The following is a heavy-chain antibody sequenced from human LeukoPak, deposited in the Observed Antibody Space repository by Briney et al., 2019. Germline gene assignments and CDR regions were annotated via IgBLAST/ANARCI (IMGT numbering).Heavy chain of an antibody. CDR2: ISGSGGTT. D-gene: IGHD3-3*01. V-gene: IGHV3-23*01. CDR1: GFPFSSYA. CDR3: AKDLHGEVPDYSDC. Sequence: GGSLRLSCVASGFPFSSYAMGWVRQAPGKGLEWVSGISGSGGTTYYTDSVKGRFTISRDNSKNTLYLQVNSLRAEDTAVYYCAKDLHGEVPDYSDCWGQGSLVTVSS. J-gene: IGHJ4*02.